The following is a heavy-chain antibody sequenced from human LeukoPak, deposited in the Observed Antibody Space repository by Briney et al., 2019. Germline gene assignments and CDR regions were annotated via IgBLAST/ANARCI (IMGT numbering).Heavy chain of an antibody. D-gene: IGHD3-3*01. J-gene: IGHJ5*02. Sequence: PSETLSLTCAVYGGSFRGYYWRWLRQPPGKGLEWIGEINHSGSTNYNPSLKSRVTISVDTSKNQFSLKLSSVTAADTAVCYCARRATIFGVVTMAFDPWGQGTLVTVSS. CDR1: GGSFRGYY. V-gene: IGHV4-34*01. CDR2: INHSGST. CDR3: ARRATIFGVVTMAFDP.